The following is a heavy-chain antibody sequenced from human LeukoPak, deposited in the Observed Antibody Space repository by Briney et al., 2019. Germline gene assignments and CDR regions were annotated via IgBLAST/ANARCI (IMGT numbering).Heavy chain of an antibody. CDR3: ATDDGGEIAMDV. CDR1: GYTFSGYY. V-gene: IGHV1-2*02. D-gene: IGHD3-10*01. Sequence: ASVNVSCKASGYTFSGYYIHWVRQAPGQGLEWMGWINPNSGGTNYAQKFQGRVTMTRDTSISTAYMELSRLRSDDTAVYYCATDDGGEIAMDVWSQGTTVTVSS. CDR2: INPNSGGT. J-gene: IGHJ6*02.